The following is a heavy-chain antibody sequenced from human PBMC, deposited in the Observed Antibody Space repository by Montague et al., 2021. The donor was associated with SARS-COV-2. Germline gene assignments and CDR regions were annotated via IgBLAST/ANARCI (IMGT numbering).Heavy chain of an antibody. D-gene: IGHD2-2*01. J-gene: IGHJ6*03. Sequence: SLRLSCAGSGFTFSSYAMHWVRQAPGKGLEWVAVISYDGSNKYYADSVKGRFTISRDNSKNTLYLQMNSLRAEDTAVYYCATGGNQLLLFHYYYCMDVWGKGTTVTVSS. CDR2: ISYDGSNK. V-gene: IGHV3-30-3*01. CDR3: ATGGNQLLLFHYYYCMDV. CDR1: GFTFSSYA.